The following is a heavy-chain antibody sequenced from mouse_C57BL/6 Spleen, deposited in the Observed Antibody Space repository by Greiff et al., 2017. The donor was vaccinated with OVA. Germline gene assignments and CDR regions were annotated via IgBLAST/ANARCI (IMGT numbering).Heavy chain of an antibody. CDR1: GYTFTSYW. CDR2: IDPSDSYT. Sequence: QVQLQQSGPELVKPGASVKLSCKASGYTFTSYWMQWVKQRPGQGLEWIGEIDPSDSYTNYNQKFKGKATLTVDTSSSTAYMQLSSLTSEDSAVYYCARRTTVPGYAMEDWGQGTSVTVSS. D-gene: IGHD1-1*01. J-gene: IGHJ4*01. CDR3: ARRTTVPGYAMED. V-gene: IGHV1-50*01.